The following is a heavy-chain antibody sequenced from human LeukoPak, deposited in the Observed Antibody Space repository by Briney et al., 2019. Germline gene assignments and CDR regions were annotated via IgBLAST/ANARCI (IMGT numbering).Heavy chain of an antibody. CDR2: ISFDGSNK. V-gene: IGHV3-30*18. CDR1: GFTFSSYG. D-gene: IGHD3-10*01. Sequence: GGSLRLSCAASGFTFSSYGMHWVRQAPGKGLEWVAVISFDGSNKYYVDSVKGRFTISRGSSKNTLYLQMNSLRAEDTAVYYCAKEAVQGSGSYSLYFDYWGQGTLVTVSS. CDR3: AKEAVQGSGSYSLYFDY. J-gene: IGHJ4*02.